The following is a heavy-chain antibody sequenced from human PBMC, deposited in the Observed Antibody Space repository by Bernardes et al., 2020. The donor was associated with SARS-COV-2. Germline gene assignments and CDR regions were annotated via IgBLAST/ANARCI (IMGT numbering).Heavy chain of an antibody. Sequence: ASVKVSCKASGYMFSNYNMHWVRQAPGQRLEWMGWIYGGNGNTKYSENFQDRVTISRDNAKNSVYLQMNSLRAEDTAVYYCARGRGAVAPMDHWGQGTLVTVSS. CDR3: ARGRGAVAPMDH. D-gene: IGHD1-26*01. V-gene: IGHV1-3*01. CDR2: IYGGNGNT. CDR1: GYMFSNYN. J-gene: IGHJ4*02.